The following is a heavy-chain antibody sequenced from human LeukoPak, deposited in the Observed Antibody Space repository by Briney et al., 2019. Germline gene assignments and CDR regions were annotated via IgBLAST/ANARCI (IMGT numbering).Heavy chain of an antibody. Sequence: SETLSLTCSVSGGSISSSSYYWTWIRQPPGKGLEWIGNIYYSGSTSYNPSLMSRVTISVDTFKNQFSLNLISVTAADTAVYYCARHLGGSSRLDPWGQGTLVTVSS. D-gene: IGHD3-16*01. V-gene: IGHV4-39*01. CDR3: ARHLGGSSRLDP. CDR1: GGSISSSSYY. CDR2: IYYSGST. J-gene: IGHJ5*02.